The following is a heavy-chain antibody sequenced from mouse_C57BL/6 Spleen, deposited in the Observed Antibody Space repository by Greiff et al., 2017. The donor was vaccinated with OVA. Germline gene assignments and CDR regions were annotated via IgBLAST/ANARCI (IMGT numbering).Heavy chain of an antibody. J-gene: IGHJ3*01. CDR3: ARGGYYGSPSWFAY. CDR1: GYSITSGYY. CDR2: ISYDGSN. D-gene: IGHD1-1*01. Sequence: EVQRVESGPGLVKPSQSLSLTCSVTGYSITSGYYWNWIRQFPGNKLEWMGYISYDGSNNYNPSLKNRISITRDTSKNQFFLKLNSVTTEDTATYYCARGGYYGSPSWFAYWGQGTLVTVSA. V-gene: IGHV3-6*01.